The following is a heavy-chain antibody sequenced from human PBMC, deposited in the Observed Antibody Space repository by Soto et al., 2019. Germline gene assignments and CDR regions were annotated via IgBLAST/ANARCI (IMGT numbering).Heavy chain of an antibody. CDR2: IHYSGTT. J-gene: IGHJ4*02. Sequence: SETLSLTCTVSGGSISSGTYYWNWIRQHPGKGLEWIANIHYSGTTNYNPSLASRVTLSVGTSKNQFSLKMTSVTAADRAMYFCARYNSYAIDYWGRGTLVTVSS. CDR1: GGSISSGTYY. V-gene: IGHV4-61*01. D-gene: IGHD2-8*01. CDR3: ARYNSYAIDY.